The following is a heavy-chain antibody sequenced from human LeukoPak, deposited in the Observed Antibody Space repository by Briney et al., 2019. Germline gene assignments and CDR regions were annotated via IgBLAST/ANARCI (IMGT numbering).Heavy chain of an antibody. Sequence: PSETLSLTCTVSGGSISSYYWSWIRQPPGKGLEWIGYIYYSGSTKYNPSLKSRVTISVDTSKNQFSLKLSSVTAADTAVYYCATSPQYGGYLGQGTLVTVSS. D-gene: IGHD4-23*01. CDR2: IYYSGST. CDR3: ATSPQYGGY. CDR1: GGSISSYY. J-gene: IGHJ4*02. V-gene: IGHV4-59*08.